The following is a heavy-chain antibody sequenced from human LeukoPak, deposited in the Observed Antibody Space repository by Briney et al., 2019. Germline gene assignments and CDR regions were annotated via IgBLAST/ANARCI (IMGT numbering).Heavy chain of an antibody. J-gene: IGHJ4*02. Sequence: GGSLRLSCAASGFTFSSYSMNWVRQAPGKGLEWVSYISSSSSTIYYADSVKGRFTISRDNAKNSLYLQMNSLRAEDTAVYYCARGTLFYYDSSGNIEGYWGQGTLVTVSS. CDR3: ARGTLFYYDSSGNIEGY. CDR2: ISSSSSTI. V-gene: IGHV3-48*01. D-gene: IGHD3-22*01. CDR1: GFTFSSYS.